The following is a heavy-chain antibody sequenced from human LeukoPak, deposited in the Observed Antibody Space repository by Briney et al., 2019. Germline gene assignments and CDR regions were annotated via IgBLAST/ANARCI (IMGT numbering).Heavy chain of an antibody. CDR1: GGSISSSSYY. CDR2: IYYSGST. V-gene: IGHV4-39*07. J-gene: IGHJ5*02. CDR3: ARDRIVGALNWFDP. Sequence: SETLSLTCTVSGGSISSSSYYWGWIRQPPGKGLEWIGSIYYSGSTYYNPSLKRRVTISVDTSKNQFSLKLSSVTAADTAVYYCARDRIVGALNWFDPWGQGTLVTVSS. D-gene: IGHD1-26*01.